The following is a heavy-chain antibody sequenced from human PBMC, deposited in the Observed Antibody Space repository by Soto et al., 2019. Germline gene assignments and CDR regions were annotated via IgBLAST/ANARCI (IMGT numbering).Heavy chain of an antibody. J-gene: IGHJ5*02. Sequence: SETLSLTCTVSGGSISSGGYYWSWIRQHPGKGLEWIGYIYYSGSTYYNPSLKSRVTISVDTSKNQFSLKLSSVTAADTAVYYCARSTDTQQLVPPWFDPWGQGTLVTVS. CDR3: ARSTDTQQLVPPWFDP. D-gene: IGHD6-13*01. CDR1: GGSISSGGYY. CDR2: IYYSGST. V-gene: IGHV4-31*03.